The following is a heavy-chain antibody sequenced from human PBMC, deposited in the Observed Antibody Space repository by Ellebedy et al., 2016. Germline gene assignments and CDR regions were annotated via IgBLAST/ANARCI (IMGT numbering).Heavy chain of an antibody. Sequence: SETLSLXXAVYGGSFSGYYWSWIRQPPGKGLEWIGEINHSGSTNYNPSLKSRVTISVDTSKNQFSLKLSSVTAADTAVYYCARDCTHGVCPYFDLWGQGTLVTVSS. V-gene: IGHV4-34*01. D-gene: IGHD2-8*01. CDR1: GGSFSGYY. CDR2: INHSGST. CDR3: ARDCTHGVCPYFDL. J-gene: IGHJ4*02.